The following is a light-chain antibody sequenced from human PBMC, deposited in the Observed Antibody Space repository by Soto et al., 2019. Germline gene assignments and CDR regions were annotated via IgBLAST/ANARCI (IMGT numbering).Light chain of an antibody. CDR1: QSINNRY. Sequence: EIVLTQSPGTLSLSPGESATIACRASQSINNRYLAWYQQKPGQAPRLLIYAASSRATGIPDRFSGSGSGTDFTLTISRLEPEDFAVYYCQQFGSSPGFTFGPGTKVDIK. CDR3: QQFGSSPGFT. J-gene: IGKJ3*01. CDR2: AAS. V-gene: IGKV3-20*01.